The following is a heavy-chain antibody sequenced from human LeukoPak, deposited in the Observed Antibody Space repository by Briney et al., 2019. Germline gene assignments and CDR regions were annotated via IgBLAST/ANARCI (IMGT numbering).Heavy chain of an antibody. Sequence: PSETLSLTCTVSGGSISSGGYYWSWIRQPPGKGLEWIGYIYHSGSTYYNPSLKSRVTISVDRSKNQFSLKLSSVTAADTAVYYCARDSIAAGGYWFDPWGQGTLVTVSS. V-gene: IGHV4-30-2*01. CDR1: GGSISSGGYY. CDR3: ARDSIAAGGYWFDP. CDR2: IYHSGST. J-gene: IGHJ5*02. D-gene: IGHD6-6*01.